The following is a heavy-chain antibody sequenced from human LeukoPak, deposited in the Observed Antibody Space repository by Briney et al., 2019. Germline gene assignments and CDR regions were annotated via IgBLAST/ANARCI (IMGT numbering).Heavy chain of an antibody. CDR2: ISGSGGST. V-gene: IGHV3-23*01. CDR1: GFTFSSYA. Sequence: GVSLRLSCAASGFTFSSYAMSWVRQAPGKGLEWVSAISGSGGSTYYADSVKGRFTISRDNSKNTLYLQMNSLRAEDTAVYYCAKDRDRGVMIPGDFDYWGQGTLVTVSS. J-gene: IGHJ4*02. D-gene: IGHD3-10*01. CDR3: AKDRDRGVMIPGDFDY.